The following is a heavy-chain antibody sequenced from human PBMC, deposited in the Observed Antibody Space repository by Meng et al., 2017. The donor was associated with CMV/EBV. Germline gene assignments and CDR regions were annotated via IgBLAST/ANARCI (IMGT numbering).Heavy chain of an antibody. D-gene: IGHD6-19*01. V-gene: IGHV4-39*07. CDR2: IYYSGST. CDR1: GGSISSSSYY. J-gene: IGHJ4*02. Sequence: DSGPGLVKPSETLSLTFTVSGGSISSSSYYWGWIRQPPGKGLEWIGSIYYSGSTYYNPSLKSRVTISVDTSKNQFSLKLSSVTAADTAVYYCARDSAVAGVVDYWGQGTLVTVSS. CDR3: ARDSAVAGVVDY.